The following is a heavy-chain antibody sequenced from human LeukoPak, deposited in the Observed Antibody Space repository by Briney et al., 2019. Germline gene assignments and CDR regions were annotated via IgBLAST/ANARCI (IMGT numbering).Heavy chain of an antibody. V-gene: IGHV1-18*01. J-gene: IGHJ4*02. Sequence: ASVKVSCKASGSTFTSYGISRVRQAPGQELEWMGWISTYNGNKNYAQKLQGRVTMTTDTSTSTAYMELRSLISDDTAVYYCARDPRGYYDSSGYYYGFYFDYWGQGTLVTVSS. CDR1: GSTFTSYG. D-gene: IGHD3-22*01. CDR2: ISTYNGNK. CDR3: ARDPRGYYDSSGYYYGFYFDY.